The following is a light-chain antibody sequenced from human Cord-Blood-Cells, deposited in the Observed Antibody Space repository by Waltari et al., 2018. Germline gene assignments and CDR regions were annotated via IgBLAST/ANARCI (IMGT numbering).Light chain of an antibody. V-gene: IGLV2-14*01. CDR2: DVS. CDR1: GSDVGGHNP. Sequence: QSALPQPDPVSGSPGQSIPLSCTGTGSDVGGHNPGSCTQQPPGKAPKLMIHDVSNRPSGVSNRFSGSKSGNTASLTISGLQAEDEADYYCSSYTSSSTLAYVFGTGTKVTVL. CDR3: SSYTSSSTLAYV. J-gene: IGLJ1*01.